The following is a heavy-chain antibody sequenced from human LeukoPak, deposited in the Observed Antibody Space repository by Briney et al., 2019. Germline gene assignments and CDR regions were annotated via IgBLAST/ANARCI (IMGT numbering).Heavy chain of an antibody. CDR2: ISGSGGST. CDR3: ARDSPTKYCSSTSCYRVDFDY. D-gene: IGHD2-2*01. J-gene: IGHJ4*02. Sequence: GGSLRLSCAASGFTFSSYAMSWVRQAPGKGLEWVSAISGSGGSTYYADSVKGRFTISRDNSKNTLYLQMNSLRPEDTAVYYCARDSPTKYCSSTSCYRVDFDYWGQGTLVTVSS. CDR1: GFTFSSYA. V-gene: IGHV3-23*01.